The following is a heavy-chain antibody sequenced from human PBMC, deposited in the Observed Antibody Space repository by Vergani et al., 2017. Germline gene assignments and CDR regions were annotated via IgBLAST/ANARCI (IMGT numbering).Heavy chain of an antibody. CDR1: GESIRRCCHY. CDR2: IQTGGNT. J-gene: IGHJ4*02. D-gene: IGHD2-15*01. Sequence: QVKLQESGPGLLQPSQTLYLTCTVSGESIRRCCHYWGRTRQPAGKGPEGIGHIQTGGNTDLKPSVKSRLSISVDTSNSQFSLKQNSVTVADTAVYYCARSRPYCTSGSCPAIWGQGTLVTVSS. CDR3: ARSRPYCTSGSCPAI. V-gene: IGHV4-61*02.